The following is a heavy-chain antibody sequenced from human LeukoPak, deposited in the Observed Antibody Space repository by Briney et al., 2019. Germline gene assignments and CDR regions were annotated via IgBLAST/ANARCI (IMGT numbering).Heavy chain of an antibody. V-gene: IGHV3-13*04. CDR1: GFTFSNYA. Sequence: GGSLRLSCAASGFTFSNYAMHWVRQATGKGLEWVSAIGTAGDTYYQGSVRGRFTMSRENAKNSLYLQMNSLTAGDTAVYYCARGADTHFDYWGQGILVTVSS. CDR2: IGTAGDT. CDR3: ARGADTHFDY. D-gene: IGHD2-15*01. J-gene: IGHJ4*02.